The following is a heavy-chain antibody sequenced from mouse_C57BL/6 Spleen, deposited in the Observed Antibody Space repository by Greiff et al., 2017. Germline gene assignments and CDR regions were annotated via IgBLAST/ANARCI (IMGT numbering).Heavy chain of an antibody. CDR3: AGDSERLGSNYGYFDV. V-gene: IGHV3-6*01. Sequence: DVQLQESGPGLVKPSQSLSLTCSVTGYSITSGYYWNWIRQFPGNKLEWMGYISYDGSNNYNPSLKNRISITRDTSKNQFFLKLNSVTTEDTATYYCAGDSERLGSNYGYFDVWGKGTTVTVSS. D-gene: IGHD1-1*01. J-gene: IGHJ1*03. CDR2: ISYDGSN. CDR1: GYSITSGYY.